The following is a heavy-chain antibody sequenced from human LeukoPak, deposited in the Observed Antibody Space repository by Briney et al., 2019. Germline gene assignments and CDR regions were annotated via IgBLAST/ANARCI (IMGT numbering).Heavy chain of an antibody. D-gene: IGHD1-26*01. CDR2: IYYSGST. J-gene: IGHJ5*02. V-gene: IGHV4-59*08. CDR3: ARHEYSGSYYGLSWFDP. Sequence: MPSETLSLTCTVSGGSISSYYWSWIRQPPGKGLEWIGYIYYSGSTNYNPSLKSRVTISVDTSKNQLSLKLSSLTAADTAVYYCARHEYSGSYYGLSWFDPWGQGTLVTVSS. CDR1: GGSISSYY.